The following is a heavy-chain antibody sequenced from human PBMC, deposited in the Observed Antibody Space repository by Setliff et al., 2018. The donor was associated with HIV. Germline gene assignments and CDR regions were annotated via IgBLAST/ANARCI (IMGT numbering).Heavy chain of an antibody. CDR1: GGSISSGDKY. CDR3: ARGSPLSWTPPGGYWCFDL. J-gene: IGHJ2*01. Sequence: KASETLSLTCTVSGGSISSGDKYWSWIRQPPGKGLEWIGYIYDSGSTHYNPFLKSRVIISIDTSNNQFSLKLNSVTAADTAVYYCARGSPLSWTPPGGYWCFDLWGRGTLVTVSS. V-gene: IGHV4-30-4*01. D-gene: IGHD2-15*01. CDR2: IYDSGST.